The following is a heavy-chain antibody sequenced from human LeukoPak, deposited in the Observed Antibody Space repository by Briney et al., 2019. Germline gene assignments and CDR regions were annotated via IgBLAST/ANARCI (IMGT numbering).Heavy chain of an antibody. CDR2: INHSGST. D-gene: IGHD3-22*01. CDR1: GGSFSGYY. Sequence: SETLSLTCAVYGGSFSGYYWSWIRQPPGKGLEWIGEINHSGSTNYNSSLKSRVTISVDTSKNQFSLKLSSVTAADTAVYYCARGYYYDSSGYSTIKYYFDYWGQGTLVTVSS. J-gene: IGHJ4*02. V-gene: IGHV4-34*01. CDR3: ARGYYYDSSGYSTIKYYFDY.